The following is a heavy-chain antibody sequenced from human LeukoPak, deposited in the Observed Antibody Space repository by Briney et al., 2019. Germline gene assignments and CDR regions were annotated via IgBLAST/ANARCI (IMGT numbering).Heavy chain of an antibody. Sequence: GGSLRLSCAASGFTLSSYAMSWVRQAPGKGLEWVSVIYSGGSTYYADSVKGRFTISRDNSKNTLYLQINSLRAEDTAVYYCARGRPNYYFDYWGQGTLVTVSS. J-gene: IGHJ4*02. CDR3: ARGRPNYYFDY. V-gene: IGHV3-66*01. CDR2: IYSGGST. CDR1: GFTLSSYA.